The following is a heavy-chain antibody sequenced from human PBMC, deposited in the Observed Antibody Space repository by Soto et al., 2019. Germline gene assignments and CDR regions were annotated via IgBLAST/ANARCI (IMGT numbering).Heavy chain of an antibody. CDR1: GGSFNGYY. J-gene: IGHJ4*02. Sequence: SETLSFTCAVFGGSFNGYYWSWIRPPPGKGLEWIGEINHSGSTNYNPSLKSRVTISVDTSKNQFSLKLSSVTAADTAVYYCARTRIAVAGTPPNYWGQGTLVTVSS. D-gene: IGHD6-19*01. CDR3: ARTRIAVAGTPPNY. CDR2: INHSGST. V-gene: IGHV4-34*01.